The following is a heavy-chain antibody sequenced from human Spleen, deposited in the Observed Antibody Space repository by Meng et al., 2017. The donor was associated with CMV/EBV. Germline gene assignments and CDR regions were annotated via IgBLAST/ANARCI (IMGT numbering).Heavy chain of an antibody. CDR1: GFTVSSNY. D-gene: IGHD2-8*01. J-gene: IGHJ4*02. CDR2: IYSGGST. Sequence: GESLKISCAASGFTVSSNYMSWVRQAPGKGLEWVSVIYSGGSTYYADSVKGRFTISRDDAKNTLFLQMNSLTAEDAAVYYCARYANHNGIPFYYFDYWGQGAPVTVSS. CDR3: ARYANHNGIPFYYFDY. V-gene: IGHV3-53*01.